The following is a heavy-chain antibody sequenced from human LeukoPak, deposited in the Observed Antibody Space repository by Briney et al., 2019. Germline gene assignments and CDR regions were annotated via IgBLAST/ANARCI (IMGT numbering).Heavy chain of an antibody. CDR2: INHSGST. D-gene: IGHD3-3*01. V-gene: IGHV4-34*01. J-gene: IGHJ6*03. CDR1: GGSSSGYY. Sequence: SETLSLTCAVYGGSSSGYYWSWIRQPPREGLEWIGEINHSGSTNYNPSLKSRVTISVDTSKNQFSLKLSSVTAADTAVYYCARGHTIFGVARPYSYYYYMDVWGKGTTVTVSS. CDR3: ARGHTIFGVARPYSYYYYMDV.